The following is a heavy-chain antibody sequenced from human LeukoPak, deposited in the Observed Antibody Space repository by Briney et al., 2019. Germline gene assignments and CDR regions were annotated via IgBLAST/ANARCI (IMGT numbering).Heavy chain of an antibody. V-gene: IGHV1-2*02. D-gene: IGHD3-22*01. J-gene: IGHJ4*02. CDR2: INPNRGGT. Sequence: ASVTVSCKASGYTFTGYYIYWVRQAPGQGLGYMGWINPNRGGTNSTQKFQGRVTMTRDTSISTAYMELSRLRSDDTAVYYCARATEGGYHYWGQGTLVTVSS. CDR3: ARATEGGYHY. CDR1: GYTFTGYY.